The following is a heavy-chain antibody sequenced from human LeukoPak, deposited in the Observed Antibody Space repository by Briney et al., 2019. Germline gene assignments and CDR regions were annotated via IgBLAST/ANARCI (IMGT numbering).Heavy chain of an antibody. CDR1: GYSFTSQD. J-gene: IGHJ4*02. D-gene: IGHD2-2*02. V-gene: IGHV1-3*03. CDR2: INPGNGDT. Sequence: GASVKVSCKTSGYSFTSQDMHWVRQAPGRSLEWMGCINPGNGDTKYPQEFQGRVTITRDTSATTAYMELSSLRSDDMAVYYCTLYNYWGQGTLVTVSS. CDR3: TLYNY.